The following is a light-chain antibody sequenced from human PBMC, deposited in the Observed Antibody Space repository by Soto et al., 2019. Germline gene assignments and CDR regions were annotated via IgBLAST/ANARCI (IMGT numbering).Light chain of an antibody. Sequence: DIQLTQSPSFLSASVGDRVTISCRASLDIRTYLAWYQQQPGQAPKLLIYAASTLQSAVPSRFSGGGSGTEFTLTISSLQPEDVAVYYCQQLDRYPLTFGGGTTVQIK. CDR1: LDIRTY. CDR2: AAS. V-gene: IGKV1-9*01. J-gene: IGKJ4*02. CDR3: QQLDRYPLT.